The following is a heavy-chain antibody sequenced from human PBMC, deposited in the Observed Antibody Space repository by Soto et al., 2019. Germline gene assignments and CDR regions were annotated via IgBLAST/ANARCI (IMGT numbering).Heavy chain of an antibody. CDR3: TRAPRYGGGYFFDS. J-gene: IGHJ4*02. Sequence: EVQLVESGGGLVQPGGSLRLSCAASGFIFSDHYMDWVRQAPGKGLEWVGRIRNQANSYTTQYAASVKGRFTISRDDSKNSLSLQMNSLETEDTAVYHCTRAPRYGGGYFFDSWGQGALVTVSS. CDR2: IRNQANSYTT. CDR1: GFIFSDHY. D-gene: IGHD1-26*01. V-gene: IGHV3-72*01.